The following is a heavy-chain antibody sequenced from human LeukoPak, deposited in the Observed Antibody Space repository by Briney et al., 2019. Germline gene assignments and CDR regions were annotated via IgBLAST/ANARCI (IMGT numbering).Heavy chain of an antibody. Sequence: PSETLSLTCAVYGGSFSGYYWSWIRQPPGKGLEWIGEINHSGSTNYNPSLKSRVTISVDTSKNQFSLKLSSVTAADTAVYYCARGYCSSTSCYRGDVFDYWGQGTLVTVSS. J-gene: IGHJ4*02. CDR1: GGSFSGYY. D-gene: IGHD2-2*02. V-gene: IGHV4-34*01. CDR3: ARGYCSSTSCYRGDVFDY. CDR2: INHSGST.